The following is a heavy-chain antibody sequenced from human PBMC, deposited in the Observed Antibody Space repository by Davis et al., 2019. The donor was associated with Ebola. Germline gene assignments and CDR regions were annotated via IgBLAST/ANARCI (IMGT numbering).Heavy chain of an antibody. D-gene: IGHD3-3*01. Sequence: MPGGSLRLSCTVSGGSISSYYWSWIRQPPGKGLEWIGEINHSGSTNYNPSLKSRVTISVDTSKNQFSLKLSSVTAADTAVYYCARDRGYDFWSGYGSYYGMDVWGQGTTVTVSS. CDR1: GGSISSYY. CDR3: ARDRGYDFWSGYGSYYGMDV. J-gene: IGHJ6*02. CDR2: INHSGST. V-gene: IGHV4-34*01.